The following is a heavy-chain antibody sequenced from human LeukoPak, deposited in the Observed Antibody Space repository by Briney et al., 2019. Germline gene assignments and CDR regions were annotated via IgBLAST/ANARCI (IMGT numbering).Heavy chain of an antibody. D-gene: IGHD4-11*01. CDR3: ARVVGVMTTVTTTKFRGHAFDI. CDR1: GYTFTSYG. CDR2: ISAYNGNT. V-gene: IGHV1-18*01. J-gene: IGHJ3*02. Sequence: ASVKVSCKASGYTFTSYGISWVRQAPGQGLEWMGWISAYNGNTNYAQKLQGRVTMTTDTSTSTAYMELRSLRSDDTAVYYCARVVGVMTTVTTTKFRGHAFDIWGQGTMVTVSS.